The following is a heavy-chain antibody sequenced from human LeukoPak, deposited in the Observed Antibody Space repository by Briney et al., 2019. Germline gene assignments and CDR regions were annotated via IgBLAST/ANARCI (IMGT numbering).Heavy chain of an antibody. Sequence: ASVKVSCKASGYTFTGYYMHWVRQAPGQGLEWMGWINPNSGGTNYAQKFQGRVTMTRDTSISTAYMELSRLRSDDTAVYYCARGASGYDYSLGYWGQGTLVTVSS. D-gene: IGHD5-12*01. CDR3: ARGASGYDYSLGY. V-gene: IGHV1-2*02. CDR1: GYTFTGYY. CDR2: INPNSGGT. J-gene: IGHJ4*02.